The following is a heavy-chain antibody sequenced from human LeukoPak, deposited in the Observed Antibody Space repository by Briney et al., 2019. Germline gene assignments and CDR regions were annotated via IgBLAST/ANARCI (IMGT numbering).Heavy chain of an antibody. Sequence: RGESLKISCKGSSYSFTSYWISWVRQMPGKGLEWMGRIDPSDSYTNYSPSFQGHVTISADKSISTAYLQWSSLKASDTAMYYCARQYYCDSSGYYYYFDYWGQGTLVTVSS. CDR2: IDPSDSYT. CDR1: SYSFTSYW. J-gene: IGHJ4*02. CDR3: ARQYYCDSSGYYYYFDY. V-gene: IGHV5-10-1*01. D-gene: IGHD3-22*01.